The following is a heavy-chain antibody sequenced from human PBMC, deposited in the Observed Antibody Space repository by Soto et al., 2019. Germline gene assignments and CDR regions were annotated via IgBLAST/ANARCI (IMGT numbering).Heavy chain of an antibody. CDR2: INAGNGNT. CDR3: ARDLDCSVSSCQSDY. Sequence: ASVKVSCKASGYTFTSYAMHWVRQAPGQRLEWMGWINAGNGNTKYSQKFQGRVTITRDTSASTAYMELRSLRSEDTAVYYCARDLDCSVSSCQSDYWGQGTLVTVSS. V-gene: IGHV1-3*01. CDR1: GYTFTSYA. D-gene: IGHD2-2*01. J-gene: IGHJ4*02.